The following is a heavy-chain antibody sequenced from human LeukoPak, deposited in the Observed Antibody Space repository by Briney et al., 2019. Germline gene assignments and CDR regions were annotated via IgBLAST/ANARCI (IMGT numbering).Heavy chain of an antibody. CDR2: ISAYNGNT. V-gene: IGHV1-18*01. J-gene: IGHJ4*02. D-gene: IGHD5-18*01. Sequence: ASVKVSCKASGYTFTSCGISWVRQAPGQGLEWMGWISAYNGNTNYAQKLQGRVTMTTGTSTSTAYMELRSLRSDDTAVYYCVRDLGVDTSMIFFDYWGQGTRVTVSS. CDR1: GYTFTSCG. CDR3: VRDLGVDTSMIFFDY.